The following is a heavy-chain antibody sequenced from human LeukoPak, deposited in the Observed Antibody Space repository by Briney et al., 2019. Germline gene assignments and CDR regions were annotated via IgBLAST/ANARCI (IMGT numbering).Heavy chain of an antibody. CDR1: GYSFRSYW. CDR2: IYPGDSDT. J-gene: IGHJ4*02. Sequence: RGESLQISCKGSGYSFRSYWIGWVRQMPGKGLEWMGIIYPGDSDTRYSPSFQGQVIISADKSISTAYMQWSSLKASDTAMYYCARGRAFDYWGQGTPVTVSS. V-gene: IGHV5-51*01. CDR3: ARGRAFDY.